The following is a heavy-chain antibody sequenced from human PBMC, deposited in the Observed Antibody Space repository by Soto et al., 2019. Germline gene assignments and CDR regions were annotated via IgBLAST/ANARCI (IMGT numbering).Heavy chain of an antibody. CDR2: ISGSGGRT. J-gene: IGHJ4*02. CDR3: AKEGTMIVVVITHFDY. CDR1: GFTFSSYA. V-gene: IGHV3-23*01. D-gene: IGHD3-22*01. Sequence: EVQLLESGGGLVQPGGSLRLSCAASGFTFSSYAMSWVRQAPGKGLEWVSAISGSGGRTYYADSVKGRFTISRDNSKNTLYLQMNSLRAEDTAVYYCAKEGTMIVVVITHFDYWGQGTLVSVSS.